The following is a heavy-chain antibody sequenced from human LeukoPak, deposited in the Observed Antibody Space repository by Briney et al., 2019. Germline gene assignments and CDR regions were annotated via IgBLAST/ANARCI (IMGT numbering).Heavy chain of an antibody. CDR3: ARAIDDCSGGSCYQGYWFDP. D-gene: IGHD2-15*01. J-gene: IGHJ5*02. CDR2: IIPIFGTA. CDR1: GGTFSSYA. Sequence: SVKVSCKASGGTFSSYAISWVRQAPGQGLKWMGGIIPIFGTANYAQKFQGRVTITADESTSTAYMELSSLRSEDTAVYYCARAIDDCSGGSCYQGYWFDPWGQGTLVTVSS. V-gene: IGHV1-69*13.